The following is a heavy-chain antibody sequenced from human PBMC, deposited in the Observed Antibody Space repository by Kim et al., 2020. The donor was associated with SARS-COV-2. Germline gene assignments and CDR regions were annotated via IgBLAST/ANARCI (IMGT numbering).Heavy chain of an antibody. CDR2: INPNIGGT. Sequence: ASVKVSCKASGYTFTGYYMHWVRQAPGQGLEWMGWINPNIGGTNYAQKFQGRVTMTRDTSISTAYMELSRLRSDDTAVYYCARGRSVYCSSTSCPDYMDVWGKGTTVTVSS. V-gene: IGHV1-2*02. J-gene: IGHJ6*03. CDR3: ARGRSVYCSSTSCPDYMDV. D-gene: IGHD2-2*01. CDR1: GYTFTGYY.